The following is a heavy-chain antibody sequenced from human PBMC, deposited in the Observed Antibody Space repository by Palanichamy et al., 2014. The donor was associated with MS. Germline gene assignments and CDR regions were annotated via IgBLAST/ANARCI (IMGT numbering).Heavy chain of an antibody. CDR2: IYSGETT. Sequence: EVQLVESGGGLIQPGGSLRLSCAVSGITVSTNYMTRVRQAPGKGLEWVSVIYSGETTYYADSVKGRFAISSDNSKNTLSLEMNNLRAEDTGVYYCARAAARLTRDAFDIWGQGTMVTVSS. D-gene: IGHD6-6*01. CDR1: GITVSTNY. CDR3: ARAAARLTRDAFDI. V-gene: IGHV3-53*01. J-gene: IGHJ3*02.